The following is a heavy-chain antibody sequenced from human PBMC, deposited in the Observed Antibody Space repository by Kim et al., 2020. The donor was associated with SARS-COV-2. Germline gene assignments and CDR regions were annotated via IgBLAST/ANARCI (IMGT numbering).Heavy chain of an antibody. J-gene: IGHJ4*02. V-gene: IGHV6-1*01. CDR3: AREVIAVAGTAAGGNFDY. CDR1: GDSVSSNSAA. CDR2: TYYRSKWYN. Sequence: SQTLSLTCAISGDSVSSNSAAWNWIRQSPSRGLEWLGRTYYRSKWYNDYAVSVKSRITINPDTSKNQFSLQLNSVTPEDTAVYYCAREVIAVAGTAAGGNFDYWGQGTLVTVSS. D-gene: IGHD6-19*01.